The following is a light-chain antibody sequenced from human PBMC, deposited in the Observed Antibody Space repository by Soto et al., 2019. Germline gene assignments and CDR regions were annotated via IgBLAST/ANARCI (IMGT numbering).Light chain of an antibody. V-gene: IGKV3-15*01. CDR1: QSVSSN. CDR2: GAS. Sequence: EIVMTQSPATLSVSPGERATLSCRASQSVSSNLAWYQQKPGQAPRLLIYGASTRATGIPARFSGSGSGTEFTLTISSLQSEDCAVYYCQQYNSWPRTFGQGTKVEIK. J-gene: IGKJ1*01. CDR3: QQYNSWPRT.